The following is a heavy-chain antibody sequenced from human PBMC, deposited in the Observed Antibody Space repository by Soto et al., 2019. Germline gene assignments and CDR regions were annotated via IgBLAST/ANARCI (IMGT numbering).Heavy chain of an antibody. CDR1: GFTFSSYS. Sequence: EVQLVESGGGLVKPGGSLRLSCAVSGFTFSSYSMNWVRQAPGKGLEWVSFIDSSSTYIYYADSVKGRFTISRDNAKNSLYLQMNSLRAEDTAVYYGARDHNTSAYYYGMDVWGQGTTVTVSS. V-gene: IGHV3-21*01. D-gene: IGHD1-20*01. J-gene: IGHJ6*02. CDR2: IDSSSTYI. CDR3: ARDHNTSAYYYGMDV.